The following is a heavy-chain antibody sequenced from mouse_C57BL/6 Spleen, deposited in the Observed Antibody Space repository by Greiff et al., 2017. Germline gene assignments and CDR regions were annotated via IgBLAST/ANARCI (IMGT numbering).Heavy chain of an antibody. CDR3: ARGYYGSSGGAMDD. CDR2: IDPSDSYT. CDR1: GYTFTSYW. V-gene: IGHV1-69*01. D-gene: IGHD1-1*01. Sequence: VQLQQPGAELVMPGASVKLSCKASGYTFTSYWMHWVKQRPGQGLEWIGEIDPSDSYTNYNQKFKGKSTLTVDKSSRTAYMQLSSLTSEDSAVYYCARGYYGSSGGAMDDWGQGTSVTVSS. J-gene: IGHJ4*01.